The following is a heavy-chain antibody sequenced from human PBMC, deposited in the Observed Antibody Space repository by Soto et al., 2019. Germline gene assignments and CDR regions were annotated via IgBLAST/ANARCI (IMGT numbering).Heavy chain of an antibody. CDR1: GGSISSYY. CDR3: AKSLRPSALTTYYFDY. J-gene: IGHJ4*02. Sequence: PSETLSLTCTVSGGSISSYYWSWIRQPPGKGLEWIGYIYYSGSTNYNPSLKSRVTISVDTSKNQFSLKLSSVTAADTAVYYCAKSLRPSALTTYYFDYRGQGTLVTVSS. D-gene: IGHD4-17*01. V-gene: IGHV4-59*01. CDR2: IYYSGST.